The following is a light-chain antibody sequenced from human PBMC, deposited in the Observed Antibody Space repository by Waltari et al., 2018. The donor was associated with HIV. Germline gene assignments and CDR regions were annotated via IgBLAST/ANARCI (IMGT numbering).Light chain of an antibody. CDR3: CSFAGTYTI. J-gene: IGLJ2*01. CDR1: YSDVGDYNY. CDR2: DVS. Sequence: QSALTQPRSVSGSPGQSVTISCTGTYSDVGDYNYFSWYQQHPGKAPKLMIYDVSQRPSGVPDRFSGSKSGNTASLTISGLQADDDADYYCCSFAGTYTIFGGGTKLTVL. V-gene: IGLV2-11*01.